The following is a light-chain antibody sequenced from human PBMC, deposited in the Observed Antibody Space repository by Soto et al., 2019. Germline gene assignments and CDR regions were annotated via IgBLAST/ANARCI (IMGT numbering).Light chain of an antibody. CDR3: QQYVSSSYT. CDR1: QGVAASY. Sequence: EIMLTQSPGTLSLSPGERATPSGRPSQGVAASYLGWYQQKPGQAPRLLIYATSSRATGIPDRFSGSGSGTDFTLTISRLEPEDFAVYYCQQYVSSSYTFGQGTKLEIK. V-gene: IGKV3-20*01. J-gene: IGKJ2*01. CDR2: ATS.